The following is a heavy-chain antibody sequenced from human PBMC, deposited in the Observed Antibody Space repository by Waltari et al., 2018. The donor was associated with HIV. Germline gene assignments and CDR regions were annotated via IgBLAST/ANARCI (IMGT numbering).Heavy chain of an antibody. Sequence: QVQLVQSGSELKKPGASVRVSCKASGYSITSHAINWVRQAPGQGLEWMGWSNTDTGNPTDAPGFTGRFVFSVDSTVLTAYLQISSLMVDDTAVYYCARTLVSSGLVRFDPWGQGTLVTVSS. V-gene: IGHV7-4-1*02. CDR1: GYSITSHA. D-gene: IGHD6-6*01. J-gene: IGHJ5*02. CDR3: ARTLVSSGLVRFDP. CDR2: SNTDTGNP.